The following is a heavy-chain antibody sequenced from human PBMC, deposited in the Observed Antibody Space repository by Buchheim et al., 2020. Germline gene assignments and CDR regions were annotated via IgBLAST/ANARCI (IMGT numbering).Heavy chain of an antibody. D-gene: IGHD6-19*01. V-gene: IGHV4-61*01. CDR3: ARGKGQWLVPFVYFDY. Sequence: QVQLQESGPGLVKPSETLSLTCTVSGGSVSSGSYYWSWIRQPPGKGLEWIGEINHSGSTNYNPSLKSRVTISVDTSKNQFSLKLSSVTAADTAVYYCARGKGQWLVPFVYFDYWGQGTL. CDR1: GGSVSSGSYY. J-gene: IGHJ4*02. CDR2: INHSGST.